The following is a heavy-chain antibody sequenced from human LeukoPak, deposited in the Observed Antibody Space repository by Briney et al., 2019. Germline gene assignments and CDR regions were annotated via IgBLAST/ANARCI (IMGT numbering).Heavy chain of an antibody. J-gene: IGHJ4*02. Sequence: KISCKGSGHSFMNYWIGWVRQMPGKGLEWMGIIYPSDSDTRYSPSFQGQVIISADKFISTAYLQWRSLKASDTAMYYCARQGWGDTSSSPDYWGQETLVTVSS. D-gene: IGHD6-6*01. CDR1: GHSFMNYW. CDR2: IYPSDSDT. CDR3: ARQGWGDTSSSPDY. V-gene: IGHV5-51*01.